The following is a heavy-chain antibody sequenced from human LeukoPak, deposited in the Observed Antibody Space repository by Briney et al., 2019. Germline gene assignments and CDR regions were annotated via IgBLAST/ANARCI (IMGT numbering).Heavy chain of an antibody. V-gene: IGHV1-8*03. D-gene: IGHD6-19*01. Sequence: GASVKVSCKASGYTFTSYDINWVRQATGQGLEWMGWMSPNSGNTGYAQKFQGRVTITRNTSISTAYMELSSLRSEDTAVYYCARGEYSSGCDYWGQGTLVTVSS. CDR1: GYTFTSYD. CDR3: ARGEYSSGCDY. J-gene: IGHJ4*02. CDR2: MSPNSGNT.